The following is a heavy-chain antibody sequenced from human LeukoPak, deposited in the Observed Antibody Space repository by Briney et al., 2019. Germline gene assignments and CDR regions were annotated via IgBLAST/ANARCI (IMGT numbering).Heavy chain of an antibody. Sequence: ASVKVSCKASGYTFKNYDINWVRQATGQGLEWMGWMNPNSGNTGYAQKFQGRVTITRNTSISTAYMELSSLTSEDTAVYYCARGRDWLRWFDPWGQGTLVTVSS. CDR2: MNPNSGNT. D-gene: IGHD3/OR15-3a*01. CDR1: GYTFKNYD. J-gene: IGHJ5*02. CDR3: ARGRDWLRWFDP. V-gene: IGHV1-8*03.